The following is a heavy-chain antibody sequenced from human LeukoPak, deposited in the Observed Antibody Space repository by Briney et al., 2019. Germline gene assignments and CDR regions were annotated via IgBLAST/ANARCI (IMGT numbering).Heavy chain of an antibody. J-gene: IGHJ2*01. Sequence: SETLSLTCTVSGGSISSYYWSWIRQPPGKGLEWIGYIYYSGSTNYIPSLHSRVTHSLDTHMHQLSLTLSSVTAADTAVYYCARSKRLTQAYNWNSYWYFDLWGRGTLVTVSS. CDR2: IYYSGST. V-gene: IGHV4-59*01. CDR1: GGSISSYY. D-gene: IGHD1-7*01. CDR3: ARSKRLTQAYNWNSYWYFDL.